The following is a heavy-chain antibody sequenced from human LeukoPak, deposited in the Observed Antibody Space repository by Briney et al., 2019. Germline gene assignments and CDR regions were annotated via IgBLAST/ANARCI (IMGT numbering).Heavy chain of an antibody. Sequence: PSETLSLTCAVYGGSFSGYYWSWIRQPPGKGLEWIGEINHSGSTNHNPSLKSRVTISVDTSKNQFSLKLSSVTAADTAVYYCARGGIPATAILDYWGQGTLVTVSS. V-gene: IGHV4-34*01. D-gene: IGHD2-21*02. CDR2: INHSGST. CDR3: ARGGIPATAILDY. J-gene: IGHJ4*02. CDR1: GGSFSGYY.